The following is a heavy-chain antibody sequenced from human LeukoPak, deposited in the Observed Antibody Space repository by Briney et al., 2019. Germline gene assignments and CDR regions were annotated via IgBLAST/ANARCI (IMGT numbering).Heavy chain of an antibody. V-gene: IGHV4-61*08. Sequence: SETLSLTCTVSGGSVSTLDYYWYWIRQPPGKGLEWIGYIYNTGRTNYNPSLKSRVTISVDTSKNAFSLKLSSLIAADTAVYYCAGLQHHRPLDYWGQGTLVTVSS. CDR2: IYNTGRT. CDR1: GGSVSTLDYY. D-gene: IGHD2-21*02. CDR3: AGLQHHRPLDY. J-gene: IGHJ4*02.